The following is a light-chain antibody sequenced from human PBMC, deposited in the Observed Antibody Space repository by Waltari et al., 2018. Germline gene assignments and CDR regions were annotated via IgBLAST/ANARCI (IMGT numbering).Light chain of an antibody. CDR1: QSVTRA. J-gene: IGKJ1*01. CDR2: GAS. V-gene: IGKV3-20*01. Sequence: TLSCRASQSVTRALAWYQQKPGQAPRLLIYGASNRATGIPDRFSGSGSGTDFSLTISRLEPEDFAVYYCQHYVRLPATFGQGTKVEIK. CDR3: QHYVRLPAT.